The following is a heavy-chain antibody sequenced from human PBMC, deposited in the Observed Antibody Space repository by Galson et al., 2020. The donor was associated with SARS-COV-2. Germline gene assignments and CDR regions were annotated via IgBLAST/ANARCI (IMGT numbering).Heavy chain of an antibody. J-gene: IGHJ5*02. CDR2: IYYSGST. CDR1: GGSISSSSSY. V-gene: IGHV4-39*07. Sequence: LSLTCTVSGGSISSSSSYWGWIRQPPGKGLEWIGSIYYSGSTYYNPSLKSRVTISVDTSKNQFSLKLSSVTAADTAVYYCARVRRTLNWFDPWGQGTLVTVSS. CDR3: ARVRRTLNWFDP. D-gene: IGHD2-15*01.